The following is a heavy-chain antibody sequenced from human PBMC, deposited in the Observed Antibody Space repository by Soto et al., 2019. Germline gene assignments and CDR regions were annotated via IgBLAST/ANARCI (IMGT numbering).Heavy chain of an antibody. CDR3: ARDRRVDIVVVPAAIGWFDP. J-gene: IGHJ5*02. CDR2: INAGNGNT. V-gene: IGHV1-3*01. CDR1: GYTFTSYA. D-gene: IGHD2-2*03. Sequence: ASVKVSCKASGYTFTSYAMHWVRQAPGQRLEWMGWINAGNGNTKYSQKFQGRVTITRDTSASTAYMELSSLRSEDTAVYYCARDRRVDIVVVPAAIGWFDPWGQGTLVTVSS.